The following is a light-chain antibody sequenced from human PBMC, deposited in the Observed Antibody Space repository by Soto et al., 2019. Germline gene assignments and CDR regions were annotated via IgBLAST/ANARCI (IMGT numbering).Light chain of an antibody. CDR1: QSVLYSSNNKNY. CDR3: QQYYSPPLT. CDR2: WAS. Sequence: DIVMTQSPDSLAVSLGERATINCKSSQSVLYSSNNKNYLGWYRQKPGQPPKLLIYWASTRESGVPDRFSGSGSGTDFTLAISSLQAEDVAVYYCQQYYSPPLTFGGGTKVEIK. V-gene: IGKV4-1*01. J-gene: IGKJ4*01.